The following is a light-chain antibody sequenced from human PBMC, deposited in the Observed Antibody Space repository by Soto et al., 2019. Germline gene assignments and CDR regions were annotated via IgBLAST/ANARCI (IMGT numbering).Light chain of an antibody. Sequence: QSALTQPVSVSGSPGQSITISCTGSSTDVGGYNYVSWYQQHPGKAPKVMIYEVSNRPSGVSNRFSGSKSGNTASLTISGLQADDEADYYCGSFASSSPYVFGTGTKVTVL. CDR2: EVS. V-gene: IGLV2-14*01. CDR1: STDVGGYNY. J-gene: IGLJ1*01. CDR3: GSFASSSPYV.